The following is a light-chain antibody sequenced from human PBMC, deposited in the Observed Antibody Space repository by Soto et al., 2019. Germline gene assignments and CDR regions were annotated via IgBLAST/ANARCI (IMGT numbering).Light chain of an antibody. CDR3: QKFNTAPLT. CDR1: QDISVY. V-gene: IGKV1-27*01. J-gene: IGKJ5*01. Sequence: DIQMTQSPSSLSASVGDRVTITCRASQDISVYLAWYQQKPGKVPKLLIYSASTLQSGVPSRFSGSGSGTDFTLTISSLQPEDVATYYGQKFNTAPLTFGQGTRLVIK. CDR2: SAS.